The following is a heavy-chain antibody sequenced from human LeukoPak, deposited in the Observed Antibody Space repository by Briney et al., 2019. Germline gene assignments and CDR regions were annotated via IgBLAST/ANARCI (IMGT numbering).Heavy chain of an antibody. J-gene: IGHJ3*02. CDR1: GYSFTSYW. CDR2: IYPGDSDT. Sequence: GESLKISCKGSGYSFTSYWIGWVRQMPGKGLEWMGIIYPGDSDTRYSPSFQGQVTISADKSISTAYLQWSSLKASDTAMYYCARQGGYSGSYEDAFDIWGQGTMVTVSS. CDR3: ARQGGYSGSYEDAFDI. D-gene: IGHD1-26*01. V-gene: IGHV5-51*01.